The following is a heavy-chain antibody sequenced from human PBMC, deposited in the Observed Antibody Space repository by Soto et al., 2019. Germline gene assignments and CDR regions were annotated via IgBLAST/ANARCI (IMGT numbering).Heavy chain of an antibody. CDR3: GRDGALGDTAVVDS. CDR2: IWYDGSNK. D-gene: IGHD5-18*01. J-gene: IGHJ4*02. Sequence: QVQLVESGGGVVQPGKSLRLSCAASGFTFSTYGMHWVRQAPGKGLEWVAVIWYDGSNKYHGDSLKGRFTISRDNSKNTLYPQINNLRAEDTAVYYCGRDGALGDTAVVDSWGQGTLVTASS. CDR1: GFTFSTYG. V-gene: IGHV3-33*01.